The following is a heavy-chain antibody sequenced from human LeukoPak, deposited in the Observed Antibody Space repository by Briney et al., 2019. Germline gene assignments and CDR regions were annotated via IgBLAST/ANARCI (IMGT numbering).Heavy chain of an antibody. D-gene: IGHD6-6*01. CDR2: ISAYNGNT. J-gene: IGHJ5*02. CDR1: GYTFTRYG. V-gene: IGHV1-18*01. CDR3: AREGGIAARLVGWFDP. Sequence: RASVKVSCKASGYTFTRYGISWVRQAPGQGLEWMGRISAYNGNTNYAQKLQGRVTMTTDTSTSTAYMELRSLRSDDTAVYYCAREGGIAARLVGWFDPWGQGTLVTVSS.